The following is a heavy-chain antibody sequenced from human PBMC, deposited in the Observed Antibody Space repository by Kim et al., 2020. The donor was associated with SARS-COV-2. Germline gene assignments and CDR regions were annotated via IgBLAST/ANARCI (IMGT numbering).Heavy chain of an antibody. J-gene: IGHJ4*02. CDR3: ARDMVAVAGTEIFDY. Sequence: QKFQGRVTMTRETSISTAYMELSRLRSDDTAVYYCARDMVAVAGTEIFDYWGQGTLVTVSS. D-gene: IGHD6-19*01. V-gene: IGHV1-2*02.